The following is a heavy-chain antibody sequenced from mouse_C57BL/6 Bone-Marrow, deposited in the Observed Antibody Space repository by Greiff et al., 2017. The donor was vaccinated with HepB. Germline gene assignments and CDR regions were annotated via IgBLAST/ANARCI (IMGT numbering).Heavy chain of an antibody. CDR1: GFSLTSYG. CDR2: IWSGGST. V-gene: IGHV2-2*01. CDR3: ARPYYYGSSYVEFAY. D-gene: IGHD1-1*01. J-gene: IGHJ3*01. Sequence: VQLQESGPGLVQPSQSLSITCTVSGFSLTSYGVHWVRQSPGKGLEWLGVIWSGGSTDYNAAFISSLSISKDNSKSQVFFKMNSLQADDTAIYYCARPYYYGSSYVEFAYWGQGTLVTVSA.